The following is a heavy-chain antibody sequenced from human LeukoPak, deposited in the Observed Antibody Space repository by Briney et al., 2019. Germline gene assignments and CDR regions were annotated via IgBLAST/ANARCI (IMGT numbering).Heavy chain of an antibody. J-gene: IGHJ4*02. CDR1: GGTFSSYA. CDR2: IIPIFGTA. Sequence: SVKVSCKASGGTFSSYAISWVRQAPGQGLEWMGGIIPIFGTANYAQKFQGRVTITTDESTSTAYMELSSLGSEDTAVYYCAYCSSTSCYYTGPYYFDYWGQGTLVTVSS. D-gene: IGHD2-2*01. CDR3: AYCSSTSCYYTGPYYFDY. V-gene: IGHV1-69*05.